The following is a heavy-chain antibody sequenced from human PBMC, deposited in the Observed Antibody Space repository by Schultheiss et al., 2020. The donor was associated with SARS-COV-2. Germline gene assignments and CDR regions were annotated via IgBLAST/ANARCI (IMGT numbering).Heavy chain of an antibody. V-gene: IGHV1-69*04. D-gene: IGHD3-22*01. J-gene: IGHJ4*02. CDR2: IIPILGIA. Sequence: SVKVSCKASGYTFTSYGISWVRQAPGQGLEWMGRIIPILGIANYAQKFQGRVTITADKSTSTAYMELRSLRSDDTAVYYCARDPGDYYDSSGYYYWGQGTLVTVSS. CDR1: GYTFTSYG. CDR3: ARDPGDYYDSSGYYY.